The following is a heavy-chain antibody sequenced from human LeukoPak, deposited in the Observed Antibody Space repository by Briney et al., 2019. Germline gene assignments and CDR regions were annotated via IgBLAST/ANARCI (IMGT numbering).Heavy chain of an antibody. J-gene: IGHJ4*02. CDR1: GFTFSSYA. V-gene: IGHV3-23*01. D-gene: IGHD2-2*01. CDR3: ARVTVVVPASYYFDY. CDR2: ISGSGGST. Sequence: GGSLRLSCAASGFTFSSYAMSWVRQAPGKGLEWVSAISGSGGSTYYADTVKGRFTISRDNSKNTLYLQMNSLRAEDTAVYYCARVTVVVPASYYFDYWGQGTLVTVSS.